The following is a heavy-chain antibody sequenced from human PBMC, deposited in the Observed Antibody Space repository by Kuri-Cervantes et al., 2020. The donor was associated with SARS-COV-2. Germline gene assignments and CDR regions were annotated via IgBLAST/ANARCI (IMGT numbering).Heavy chain of an antibody. V-gene: IGHV3-21*01. J-gene: IGHJ4*02. CDR3: ARDRGYCSGGGCYSTGFSFDY. CDR2: ISSSSDYI. Sequence: LTCAASGLTFSVYGLNWVRQAPGKGLEWVSCISSSSDYIYYADSVKGRFTVSRDNAENSLYLQMDSLRARDTAVYYCARDRGYCSGGGCYSTGFSFDYWGQGALVTVSS. D-gene: IGHD2-15*01. CDR1: GLTFSVYG.